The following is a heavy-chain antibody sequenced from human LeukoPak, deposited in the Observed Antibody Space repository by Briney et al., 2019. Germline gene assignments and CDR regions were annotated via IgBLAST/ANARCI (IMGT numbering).Heavy chain of an antibody. Sequence: GGSLRLSCAASGFTFSSYGMSWVRQAPGKGLEWVSAISGSGGSTQYADSVKGRFTISRDKSKNTLYLQMNSLRAGDTAVYYCARDGLWIGEKKANMDVWGKGTTVTVSS. CDR3: ARDGLWIGEKKANMDV. V-gene: IGHV3-23*01. D-gene: IGHD3-10*01. J-gene: IGHJ6*03. CDR1: GFTFSSYG. CDR2: ISGSGGST.